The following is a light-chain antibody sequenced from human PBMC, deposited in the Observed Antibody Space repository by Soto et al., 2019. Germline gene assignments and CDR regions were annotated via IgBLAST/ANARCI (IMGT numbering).Light chain of an antibody. CDR3: QQYVSSVT. CDR2: GAS. J-gene: IGKJ1*01. V-gene: IGKV3-20*01. Sequence: EIVLTQSPGSLSLSPGERGTLSCRASQSVDSSFFAWYQQKPDQAPRLLIYGASNRATGIPDRFSGSGSGTDFTLTISRLEPEDFAVYYCQQYVSSVTFGQGTKGEIK. CDR1: QSVDSSF.